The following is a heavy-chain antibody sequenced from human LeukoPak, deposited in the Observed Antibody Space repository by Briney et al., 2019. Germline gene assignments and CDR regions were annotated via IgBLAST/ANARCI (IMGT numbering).Heavy chain of an antibody. CDR2: ISTNGGST. CDR1: GFTFSNYG. V-gene: IGHV3-64D*09. D-gene: IGHD5-24*01. J-gene: IGHJ4*02. CDR3: VKRRTATMLDY. Sequence: PGGSLRLSCSASGFTFSNYGMFWVRQAPGKGLKYVSGISTNGGSTDYADSVKGRFTISRDNSKNTLYLQMRSLRTDDTGVYYCVKRRTATMLDYWGQGSLVTVSS.